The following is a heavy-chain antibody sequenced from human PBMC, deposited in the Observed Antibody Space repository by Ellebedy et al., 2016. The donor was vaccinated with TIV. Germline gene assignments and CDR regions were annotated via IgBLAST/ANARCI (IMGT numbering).Heavy chain of an antibody. CDR1: GGTFSSYD. V-gene: IGHV1-69*04. J-gene: IGHJ3*02. CDR2: IIPILGIA. D-gene: IGHD5-24*01. CDR3: ARDVRYAFDI. Sequence: AASVKVSCKASGGTFSSYDISWVRQAPGQGLEWMGRIIPILGIANYAQKFQGRVTITADKSTSTAYMELRSLRSDDTAVYYCARDVRYAFDIWGKGTTVTVSS.